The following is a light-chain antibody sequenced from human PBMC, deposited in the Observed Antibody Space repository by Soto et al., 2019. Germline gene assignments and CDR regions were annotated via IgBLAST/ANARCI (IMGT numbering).Light chain of an antibody. CDR1: RSVSSN. CDR3: QQYENIPT. CDR2: DAS. Sequence: EIVMTQSPATLSVSPGERVTLSCRASRSVSSNFAWYQQKPGQAPRLLIYDASTGATGIPARFSGSGSGTEFTLTISSLQPEDFATYYCQQYENIPTFGGGTRVEIK. J-gene: IGKJ4*01. V-gene: IGKV3-15*01.